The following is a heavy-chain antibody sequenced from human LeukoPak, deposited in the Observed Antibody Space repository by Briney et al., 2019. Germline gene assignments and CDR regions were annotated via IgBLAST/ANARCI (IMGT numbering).Heavy chain of an antibody. CDR1: GFSLSTSGVG. V-gene: IGHV2-5*02. D-gene: IGHD2-15*01. J-gene: IGHJ4*02. Sequence: KESGPTLVKPTQTLTLTCTFSGFSLSTSGVGVGWIRQPPGKALEWLALIYWDDDKRYSPSLKSRLTITKDTSKNQVVPTMTNMDPVDTATYYCAHSLRGYCSGGSCYPGYFDYWGQGTLVTVSS. CDR2: IYWDDDK. CDR3: AHSLRGYCSGGSCYPGYFDY.